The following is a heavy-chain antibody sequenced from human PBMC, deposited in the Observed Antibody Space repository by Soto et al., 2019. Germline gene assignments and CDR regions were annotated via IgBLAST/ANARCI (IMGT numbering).Heavy chain of an antibody. J-gene: IGHJ6*02. CDR1: GDSVSSNSAA. D-gene: IGHD6-13*01. CDR3: ARAGQGIAAASFYYYGMDV. V-gene: IGHV6-1*01. CDR2: TYYRSKWYN. Sequence: SQTLSLTCAISGDSVSSNSAAWNRIRQSPSRGLEWLGRTYYRSKWYNDYAVSVKSRITINPDTSKNQFSLQLNSVTPEDTAVYYCARAGQGIAAASFYYYGMDVWGQGTTVTVSS.